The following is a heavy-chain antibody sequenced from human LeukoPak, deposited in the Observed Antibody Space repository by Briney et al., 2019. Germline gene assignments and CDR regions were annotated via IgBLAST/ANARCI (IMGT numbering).Heavy chain of an antibody. V-gene: IGHV1-2*02. CDR2: INPNSGGT. D-gene: IGHD6-19*01. CDR3: ARGASSGWYDYAHYFDY. J-gene: IGHJ4*02. CDR1: GYTFTSYY. Sequence: GASVKVSCKASGYTFTSYYMHWVRQAPGQGLEWMGWINPNSGGTNYAQKFQGRVTMTRDTSTSTAYMELSRLRSDDSAVYSCARGASSGWYDYAHYFDYWGQGTLVTVSS.